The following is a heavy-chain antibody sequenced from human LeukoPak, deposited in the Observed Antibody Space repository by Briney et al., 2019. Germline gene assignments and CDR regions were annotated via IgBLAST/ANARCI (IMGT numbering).Heavy chain of an antibody. CDR2: FDPEGDKT. V-gene: IGHV1-24*01. D-gene: IGHD1-26*01. J-gene: IGHJ5*02. CDR3: VTVACPYGGCYPYHFEP. Sequence: ASVKLSCKVSGYTLTDLSMHCVRQAPGQGLEWMGGFDPEGDKTVYPQKVQGRVTMTEDASTDTAYMDLRSLRSEDTAIYYCVTVACPYGGCYPYHFEPWARGRVVRVSS. CDR1: GYTLTDLS.